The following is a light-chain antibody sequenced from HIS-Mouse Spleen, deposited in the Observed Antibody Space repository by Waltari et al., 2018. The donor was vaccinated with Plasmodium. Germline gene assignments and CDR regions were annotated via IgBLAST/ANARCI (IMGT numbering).Light chain of an antibody. V-gene: IGKV3-20*01. CDR1: QSVSSSY. Sequence: EIVLTQSPGTLSLSPGERATLSCRASQSVSSSYLAWYQQKPGQAPRLLILGASSRATGIPDRFSGSGSGTDFTLTISRLEPEDFAVYYCQQYGSSPITFAKGHDWRLN. CDR3: QQYGSSPIT. CDR2: GAS. J-gene: IGKJ5*01.